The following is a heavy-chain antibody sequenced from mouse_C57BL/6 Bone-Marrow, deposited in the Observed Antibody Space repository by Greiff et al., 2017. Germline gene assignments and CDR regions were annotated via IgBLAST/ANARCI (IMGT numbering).Heavy chain of an antibody. CDR3: ARLGVRREAMDY. D-gene: IGHD1-2*01. J-gene: IGHJ4*01. Sequence: VQLQQSGPSIVKPSQTLSLTCSVTGDSITSGYWNWIRKFPGNKLEYMGYISYSGSTYYNPSLKSRISITRDTSKNQYYLQLNSVTTEDTATYYCARLGVRREAMDYWGQGTSVTVSS. V-gene: IGHV3-8*02. CDR1: GDSITSGY. CDR2: ISYSGST.